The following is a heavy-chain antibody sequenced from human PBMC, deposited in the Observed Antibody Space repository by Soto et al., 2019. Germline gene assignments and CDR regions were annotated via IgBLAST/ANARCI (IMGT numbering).Heavy chain of an antibody. D-gene: IGHD5-12*01. CDR1: GGSISSSSYY. CDR3: AVHPIGYSGYDSDY. J-gene: IGHJ4*02. Sequence: QLQLQESGPGMLKPSETLSLTCSVSGGSISSSSYYWGWIRQPPGKGLEWIGSIYHSGSTYYNPSVNIRATIAVARSKNQYSLTLIAVTAADTAVYYCAVHPIGYSGYDSDYWGQGTLVTVSS. CDR2: IYHSGST. V-gene: IGHV4-39*01.